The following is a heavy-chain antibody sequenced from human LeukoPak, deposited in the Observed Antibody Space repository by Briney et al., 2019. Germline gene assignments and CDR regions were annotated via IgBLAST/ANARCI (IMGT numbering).Heavy chain of an antibody. Sequence: PGGSLRLSCAASGFTFSSYSMNWVRQAPGKGLEWVSSISSSSSYIYYADSVKGRFTTSRDNAKNSLYLQMNSLRAEDTAVYYCAREAYYGSGRTWDVWGKGITVTVSS. D-gene: IGHD3-10*01. V-gene: IGHV3-21*01. J-gene: IGHJ6*04. CDR1: GFTFSSYS. CDR3: AREAYYGSGRTWDV. CDR2: ISSSSSYI.